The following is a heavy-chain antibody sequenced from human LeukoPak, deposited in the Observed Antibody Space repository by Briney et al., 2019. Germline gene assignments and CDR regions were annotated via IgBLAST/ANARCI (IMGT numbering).Heavy chain of an antibody. J-gene: IGHJ4*02. D-gene: IGHD3-3*01. CDR3: ARDRSYDFWSGYYTPDY. Sequence: GGSLRLSCAASGFTFSSYGIHWVRQAPGKGLEWVALIWYDGSSKYYADSVKGRFTISRDNSKNTLYLQMNSLRAEDTAVYYRARDRSYDFWSGYYTPDYWGQGTLVTVSS. CDR2: IWYDGSSK. CDR1: GFTFSSYG. V-gene: IGHV3-33*01.